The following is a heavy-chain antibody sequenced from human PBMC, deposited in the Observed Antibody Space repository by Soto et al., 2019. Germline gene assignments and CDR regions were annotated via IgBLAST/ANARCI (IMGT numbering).Heavy chain of an antibody. D-gene: IGHD4-17*01. J-gene: IGHJ4*02. CDR1: GGSFSGYY. CDR2: INHSGST. Sequence: QVQLQQWGAGLLKPSETLSLTCAVYGGSFSGYYWSCVRQSPRKGLEWIGEINHSGSTNYNPSLKSRLNISGDTPKSQFSLKLSSVTAEDTVLYDCVACDYGAYPRCWGPGYLVTVS. V-gene: IGHV4-34*01. CDR3: VACDYGAYPRC.